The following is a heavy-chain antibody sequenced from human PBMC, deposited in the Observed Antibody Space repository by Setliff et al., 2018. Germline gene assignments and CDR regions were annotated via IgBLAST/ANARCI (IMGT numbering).Heavy chain of an antibody. CDR1: DGSFSDYY. D-gene: IGHD3-10*01. CDR3: ARVDFTMIQGVLGL. Sequence: SETLSLTCVVYDGSFSDYYWSWIRQPPGKGLEWIGEISHYGSTKYKSSLKSRVTISVDTPKNQFSLKLNSVTAADTAVYYCARVDFTMIQGVLGLWGQGTLVTV. V-gene: IGHV4-34*01. J-gene: IGHJ1*01. CDR2: ISHYGST.